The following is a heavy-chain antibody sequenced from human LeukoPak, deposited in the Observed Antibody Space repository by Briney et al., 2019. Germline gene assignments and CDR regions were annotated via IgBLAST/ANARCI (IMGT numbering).Heavy chain of an antibody. CDR2: NYYYGST. D-gene: IGHD1-1*01. J-gene: IGHJ3*02. CDR3: ARLSTWDDGVDAFDI. CDR1: GDSVTSSSYS. Sequence: SETLSLTCTVSGDSVTSSSYSWGWIRQSPGKGLEWIGTNYYYGSTYYNPSLKSRVTMSLDTSKNQFSLNLSSVTAADTAVFYCARLSTWDDGVDAFDIWGQGTMVTVSS. V-gene: IGHV4-39*07.